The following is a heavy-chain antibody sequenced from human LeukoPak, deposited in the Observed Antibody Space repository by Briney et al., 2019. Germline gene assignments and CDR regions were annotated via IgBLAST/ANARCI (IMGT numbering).Heavy chain of an antibody. V-gene: IGHV3-48*01. Sequence: GGSLRLSCAASGFTFSSYSMNWVRQAPGKGLEWVSYISSSSSTINYADSVKARFTISRDNAKNSLYLQMNSLRAEDTAVYYSARDEGPRFHGVWFDPWGQGTLVTVSS. J-gene: IGHJ5*02. CDR1: GFTFSSYS. CDR2: ISSSSSTI. D-gene: IGHD3-10*01. CDR3: ARDEGPRFHGVWFDP.